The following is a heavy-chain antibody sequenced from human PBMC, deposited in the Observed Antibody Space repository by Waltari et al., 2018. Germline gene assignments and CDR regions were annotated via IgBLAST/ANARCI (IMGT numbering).Heavy chain of an antibody. D-gene: IGHD5-12*01. J-gene: IGHJ6*02. CDR3: AKFEDGHGWLHCMDV. CDR2: ISGSGGST. V-gene: IGHV3-23*01. Sequence: EVQLLESGGGLVQPGGSLRLSCAASGFTFSSYAMSWVRQAPGKGLEWVSAISGSGGSTYYADSVKGRFTISRDNSKNTLYLQMNSLRAEDMAVYYCAKFEDGHGWLHCMDVWGQGTTVTVSS. CDR1: GFTFSSYA.